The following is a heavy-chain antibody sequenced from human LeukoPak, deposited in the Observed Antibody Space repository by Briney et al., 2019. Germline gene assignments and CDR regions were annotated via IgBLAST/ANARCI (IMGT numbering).Heavy chain of an antibody. CDR1: GGTFSSYA. CDR3: ARTYCGGDCYWYNWFDP. J-gene: IGHJ5*02. V-gene: IGHV1-69*05. D-gene: IGHD2-21*02. Sequence: GASVKVSCKASGGTFSSYAISWVRQAPGQGLEWMGGIIPIFGTANYAQKFQGRATITTDESTSTAYMELSSLRSEDTAVYYCARTYCGGDCYWYNWFDPWGQGTLVTVSS. CDR2: IIPIFGTA.